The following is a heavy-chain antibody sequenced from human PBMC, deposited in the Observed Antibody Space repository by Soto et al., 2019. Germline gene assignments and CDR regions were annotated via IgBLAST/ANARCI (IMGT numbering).Heavy chain of an antibody. CDR2: ISGSGFKK. Sequence: SGGSLRLSCAASGFIFENFGMSWVRQAPLKGLEWISSISGSGFKKYYADSVKGRFTISRDNSKSTVYLELNNLSAEDTAVYHCAKNQGVELVPLATVDWFDPWGQGSVVTVS. CDR3: AKNQGVELVPLATVDWFDP. J-gene: IGHJ5*02. CDR1: GFIFENFG. V-gene: IGHV3-23*01. D-gene: IGHD1-26*01.